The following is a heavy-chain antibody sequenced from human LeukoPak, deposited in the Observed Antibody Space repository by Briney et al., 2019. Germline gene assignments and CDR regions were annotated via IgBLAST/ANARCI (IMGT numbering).Heavy chain of an antibody. CDR1: GGTFSSYA. Sequence: SVKVSCKASGGTFSSYAVSWVRQAPGQGLEWMGGIIPILGTANYAQKFQGRVTITADKSMSTAYMELSSLRSEDTAVYYCARVSYSGYDSLGGYFDYWGQGTLVTVSS. V-gene: IGHV1-69*06. D-gene: IGHD5-12*01. J-gene: IGHJ4*02. CDR2: IIPILGTA. CDR3: ARVSYSGYDSLGGYFDY.